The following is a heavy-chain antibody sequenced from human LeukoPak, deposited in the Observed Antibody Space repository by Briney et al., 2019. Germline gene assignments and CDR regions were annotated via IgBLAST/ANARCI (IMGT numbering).Heavy chain of an antibody. D-gene: IGHD4-17*01. CDR1: GFTFSSYS. CDR2: ISSSSSYI. J-gene: IGHJ3*02. Sequence: GESLKISCAASGFTFSSYSMNWVRQAPGKGLEWVSSISSSSSYIYYADSVKGRFTISRDNAKNSLYLQMNSLRGEDTAVYYCARDRDYGDYRDAFDIWGQGTMVTVSS. V-gene: IGHV3-21*01. CDR3: ARDRDYGDYRDAFDI.